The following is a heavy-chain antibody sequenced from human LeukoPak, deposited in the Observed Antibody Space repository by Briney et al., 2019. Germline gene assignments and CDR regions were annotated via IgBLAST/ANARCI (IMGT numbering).Heavy chain of an antibody. V-gene: IGHV5-51*01. Sequence: GESLKISCRGSESSFSAYWLGWVRQMPGKGLEWMGIIYPGDSDTRYSPSFQGQVTISADKSISTAYLQWSSLKASDTAMYYCARHNIAAAGTHGGWFDPWGQGTLVTVTS. CDR1: ESSFSAYW. J-gene: IGHJ5*02. CDR3: ARHNIAAAGTHGGWFDP. D-gene: IGHD6-13*01. CDR2: IYPGDSDT.